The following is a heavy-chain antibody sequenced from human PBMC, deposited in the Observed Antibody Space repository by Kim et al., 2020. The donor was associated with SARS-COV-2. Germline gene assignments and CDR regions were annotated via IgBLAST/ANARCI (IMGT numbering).Heavy chain of an antibody. J-gene: IGHJ4*02. V-gene: IGHV4-34*01. D-gene: IGHD3-3*01. Sequence: YLKGRVTISVDTSKNQFSLKLSSVTAADTAVYYCATPGRYYDFWSGYWTYWGQGTLVTVSS. CDR3: ATPGRYYDFWSGYWTY.